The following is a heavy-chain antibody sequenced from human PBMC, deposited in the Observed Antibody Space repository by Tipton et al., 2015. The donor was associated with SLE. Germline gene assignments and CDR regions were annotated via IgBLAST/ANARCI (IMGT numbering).Heavy chain of an antibody. Sequence: LRLSCTVSGGSISSHYWSWIRQPPGKGLEWIGEINHSGSTNYNPSLKSRVTISVDTSKNQFSLKLSSVTAADTAVYYCARGLVAARRGPDYWGQGTLVTVSS. J-gene: IGHJ4*02. CDR2: INHSGST. CDR1: GGSISSHY. V-gene: IGHV4-34*01. CDR3: ARGLVAARRGPDY. D-gene: IGHD6-6*01.